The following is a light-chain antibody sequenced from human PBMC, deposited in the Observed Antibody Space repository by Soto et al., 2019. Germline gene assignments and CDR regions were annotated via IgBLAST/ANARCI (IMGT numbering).Light chain of an antibody. CDR3: SSYTSSSTPYV. Sequence: QSALTQPAYVSGSPGQSITISCTGTSSDVGGYNYVSWYQQHPGKAAKLMIYEVSNRPSGVSNRFSGSKSGNTASLTISGLQAEDEADYYCSSYTSSSTPYVFGTGTKVTVL. V-gene: IGLV2-14*01. CDR2: EVS. CDR1: SSDVGGYNY. J-gene: IGLJ1*01.